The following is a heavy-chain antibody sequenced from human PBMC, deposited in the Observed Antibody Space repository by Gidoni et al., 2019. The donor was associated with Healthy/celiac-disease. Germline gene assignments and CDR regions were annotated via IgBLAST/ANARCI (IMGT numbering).Heavy chain of an antibody. CDR1: GGSFRGYY. CDR3: ASEPGGKQQLVRKLSYYFDY. CDR2: INHSGST. V-gene: IGHV4-34*01. D-gene: IGHD6-13*01. Sequence: QVQLQQWGAGLLTPSETLSLTCAVYGGSFRGYYWRWIRQPPGKGLEWSGEINHSGSTNYNPSLKSRVTISVDTSKNQFSLKLSSVTAADTAVYYCASEPGGKQQLVRKLSYYFDYWGQGTLVTVSS. J-gene: IGHJ4*02.